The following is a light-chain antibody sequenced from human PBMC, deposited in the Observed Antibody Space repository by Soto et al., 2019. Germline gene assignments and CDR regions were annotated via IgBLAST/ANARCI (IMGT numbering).Light chain of an antibody. CDR3: QQSYSNPIT. V-gene: IGKV1-39*01. CDR2: AAS. J-gene: IGKJ3*01. Sequence: DIQMTQSPSSLSASVGDRVTITCRASQSISSYLNWFQQKPGKAPNLLIYAASSLQSGVPSRFSSSGSGTDFTLTIISLQPEDCATYYCQQSYSNPITFGTGTKVDI. CDR1: QSISSY.